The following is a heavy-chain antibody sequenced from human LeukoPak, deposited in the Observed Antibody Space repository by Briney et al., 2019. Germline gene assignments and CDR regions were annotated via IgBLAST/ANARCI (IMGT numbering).Heavy chain of an antibody. Sequence: GGSLRLSCAASGFTFSSYAMSWVRQAPGKGLEWVSYISSSSSTIYYADSVKGRFTISRDNAKNSLYLQMNSLRAEDTAVYYCARGSTYYDSSGQVPFDYWGQGTLVTVSS. V-gene: IGHV3-48*01. CDR1: GFTFSSYA. D-gene: IGHD3-22*01. J-gene: IGHJ4*02. CDR3: ARGSTYYDSSGQVPFDY. CDR2: ISSSSSTI.